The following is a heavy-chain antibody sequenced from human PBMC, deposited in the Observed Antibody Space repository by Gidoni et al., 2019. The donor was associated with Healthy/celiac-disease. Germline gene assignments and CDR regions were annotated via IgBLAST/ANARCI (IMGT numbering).Heavy chain of an antibody. CDR3: ARDRHGRYFDY. J-gene: IGHJ4*02. CDR2: ISSSSYI. Sequence: EVQLVESGGGLVKPGGSLRPPCAASGFTFSSYSMNWVRQAPGKGLEWVSSISSSSYIYYADSVKGRFTISRDNAKNSLYLQMNSLRAEDTAVYYCARDRHGRYFDYWGQGTLVTVSS. V-gene: IGHV3-21*01. CDR1: GFTFSSYS.